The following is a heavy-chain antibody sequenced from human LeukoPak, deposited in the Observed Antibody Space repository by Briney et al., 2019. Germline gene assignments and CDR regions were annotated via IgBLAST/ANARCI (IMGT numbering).Heavy chain of an antibody. CDR2: TRNKARGYTP. V-gene: IGHV3-72*01. D-gene: IGHD3-22*01. CDR1: GVTLSDHH. Sequence: GGSLRLSCAASGVTLSDHHMDWVRQAPGKGLEWVGRTRNKARGYTPEYAASVKGRFNISRDDSETLVYLQMNSLRTEDTAVYFCARDGAEGDNSAFDIWGHGTVVTVSS. J-gene: IGHJ3*02. CDR3: ARDGAEGDNSAFDI.